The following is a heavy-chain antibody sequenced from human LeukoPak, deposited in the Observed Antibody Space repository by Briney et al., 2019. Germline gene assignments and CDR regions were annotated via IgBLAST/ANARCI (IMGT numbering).Heavy chain of an antibody. Sequence: GGSLRLSCAASGLTFSSYAMSWVPQGPGKGREGVSGINGSSGSTYYADSARGRFTISRDNSKNTLYLQMNSRRAEEKAVSYCAKPRAEIPPWLHNDAFDIWGQGTMVTVSS. V-gene: IGHV3-23*01. J-gene: IGHJ3*02. CDR2: INGSSGST. CDR1: GLTFSSYA. CDR3: AKPRAEIPPWLHNDAFDI. D-gene: IGHD5-18*01.